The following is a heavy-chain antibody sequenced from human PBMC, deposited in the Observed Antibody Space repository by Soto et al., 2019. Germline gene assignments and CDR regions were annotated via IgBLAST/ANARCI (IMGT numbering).Heavy chain of an antibody. D-gene: IGHD1-1*01. CDR3: MSRHRGTPWDH. Sequence: EVQLLESGGDLVQPGGSLRLSCVASGITFGSRAMSWVRQAPGEGLEWVSTITDTGGDTKYADSVRGRFTMSRDNSKSSVWLQMNSLRAEDTALYFCMSRHRGTPWDHWGKGTLVTVSS. J-gene: IGHJ4*02. V-gene: IGHV3-23*01. CDR1: GITFGSRA. CDR2: ITDTGGDT.